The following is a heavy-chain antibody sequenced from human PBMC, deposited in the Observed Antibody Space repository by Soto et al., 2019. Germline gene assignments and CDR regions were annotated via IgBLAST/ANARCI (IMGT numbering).Heavy chain of an antibody. J-gene: IGHJ4*02. Sequence: GGSLRLSCAASGFTFSSYAMSWVRQAPGKGLEWVSAISGSGGSTYYADSVKGRFTISRDNSKNTLYLQMNSLRAEDTAVYYCAKIVDYDFWSGSGPDYWGQGTLVTVSS. V-gene: IGHV3-23*01. D-gene: IGHD3-3*01. CDR1: GFTFSSYA. CDR2: ISGSGGST. CDR3: AKIVDYDFWSGSGPDY.